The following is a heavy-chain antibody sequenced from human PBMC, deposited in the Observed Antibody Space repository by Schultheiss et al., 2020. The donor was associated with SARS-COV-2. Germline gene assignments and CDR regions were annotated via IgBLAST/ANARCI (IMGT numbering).Heavy chain of an antibody. J-gene: IGHJ2*01. V-gene: IGHV4-59*01. D-gene: IGHD6-19*01. CDR2: IYYSGST. CDR1: GGSISSYY. Sequence: SETLSLTCTVSGGSISSYYWSWIRQPAGKGLEWIGYIYYSGSTNYNPSLKSRVTISVDTSKNQFSLKLSSVTAADTAVYYCARLTQWLVLWYFDLWGRGTLVTVSS. CDR3: ARLTQWLVLWYFDL.